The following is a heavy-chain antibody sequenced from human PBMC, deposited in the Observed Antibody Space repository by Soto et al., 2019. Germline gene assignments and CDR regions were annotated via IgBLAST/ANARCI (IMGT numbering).Heavy chain of an antibody. D-gene: IGHD3-16*01. V-gene: IGHV4-34*01. J-gene: IGHJ4*02. Sequence: PSETLSLTCAVYGGSFSGYYWSWIRQPPGKGLEWIGEINHSGSTNYNPSLKSRVTISVDTSKNQFSLKLSSVTAADTAVYYCASVSQREGEQRDLFAYWAQRSLDTGSS. CDR3: ASVSQREGEQRDLFAY. CDR1: GGSFSGYY. CDR2: INHSGST.